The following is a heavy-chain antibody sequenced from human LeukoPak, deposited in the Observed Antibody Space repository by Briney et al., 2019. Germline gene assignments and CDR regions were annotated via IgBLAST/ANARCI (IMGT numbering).Heavy chain of an antibody. J-gene: IGHJ5*02. D-gene: IGHD6-13*01. CDR2: IYTSGST. V-gene: IGHV4-4*07. CDR1: GGSISSYY. CDR3: ARGDSSSWYSKFDP. Sequence: PSETLSLTCTVSGGSISSYYWSWIRQPAGKGLEWIGRIYTSGSTNYNPSLKSRVTISVDKSKNQSSLKLSSVTAADTAVYYCARGDSSSWYSKFDPWGQGTLVTVSS.